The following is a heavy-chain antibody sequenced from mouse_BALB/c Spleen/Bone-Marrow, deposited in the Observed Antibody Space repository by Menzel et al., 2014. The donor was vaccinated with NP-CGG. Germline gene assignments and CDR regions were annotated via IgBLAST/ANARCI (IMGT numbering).Heavy chain of an antibody. CDR3: ARPNTDYFDY. D-gene: IGHD5-1-1*01. V-gene: IGHV5-9-1*01. J-gene: IGHJ2*01. Sequence: EVMLVESGGGLVKPGGSLKLSCAASGFTFSSYAMSWIRRTPEKRLEWVATISSGGNYTYYPDSVKGRFTISRGNAKNTLYLQMSSLRSEDTAMYYCARPNTDYFDYWGQGTTLTVSS. CDR2: ISSGGNYT. CDR1: GFTFSSYA.